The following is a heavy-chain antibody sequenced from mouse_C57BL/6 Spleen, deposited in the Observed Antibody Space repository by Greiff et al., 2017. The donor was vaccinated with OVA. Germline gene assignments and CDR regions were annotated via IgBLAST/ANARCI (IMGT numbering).Heavy chain of an antibody. Sequence: EVKLVESEGGLVQPGSSMKLSCTASGFTFSDYYMAWVRQVPEKGLEWVANINYDGSSTYYLDSLKSRFIISRDNAKNILYLQMSSLKSEDTATYYCARDDYGDYAMDYWGQGTSVTVSS. CDR1: GFTFSDYY. J-gene: IGHJ4*01. CDR3: ARDDYGDYAMDY. CDR2: INYDGSST. D-gene: IGHD1-1*01. V-gene: IGHV5-16*01.